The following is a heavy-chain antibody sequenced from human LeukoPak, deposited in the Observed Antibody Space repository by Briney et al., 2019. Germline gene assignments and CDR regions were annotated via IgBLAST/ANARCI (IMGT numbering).Heavy chain of an antibody. Sequence: SCKASGYTFTGYYMHWVRQAPGKGLEWVAVISYDGSNKYYADSVKGRFTISRDNSKNTLYLQMNSLRAEDTAVYYCAKEATYYDILADAFDIWGQGTMVTVSS. CDR2: ISYDGSNK. J-gene: IGHJ3*02. CDR1: GYTFTGYY. D-gene: IGHD3-9*01. CDR3: AKEATYYDILADAFDI. V-gene: IGHV3-30*18.